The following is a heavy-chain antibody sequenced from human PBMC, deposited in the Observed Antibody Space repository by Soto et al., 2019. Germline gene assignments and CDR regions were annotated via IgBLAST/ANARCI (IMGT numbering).Heavy chain of an antibody. Sequence: GGSLRLSCAASGFTFSSYGMHWVRQAPGKGLEWVAVIWYDGSNKYYADTVKGRFTISRDNSKNTLYLQMNSLRAEDTAVYYCARDFSVAAAGNNWFDPWGQGT. D-gene: IGHD6-13*01. V-gene: IGHV3-33*01. CDR1: GFTFSSYG. J-gene: IGHJ5*02. CDR3: ARDFSVAAAGNNWFDP. CDR2: IWYDGSNK.